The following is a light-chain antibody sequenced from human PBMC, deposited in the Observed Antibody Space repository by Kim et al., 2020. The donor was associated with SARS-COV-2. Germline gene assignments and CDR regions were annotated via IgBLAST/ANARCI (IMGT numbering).Light chain of an antibody. V-gene: IGLV1-44*01. CDR2: SNN. CDR1: SSNIGSHT. CDR3: AAWDVSLKANV. Sequence: GQGVTISCSGSSSNIGSHTVNWYQQLPGTAPKLLIYSNNRRPSGVPDRFSGSKSGTSASLAISGLQSEDEADYYCAAWDVSLKANVFGTGTKVTVL. J-gene: IGLJ1*01.